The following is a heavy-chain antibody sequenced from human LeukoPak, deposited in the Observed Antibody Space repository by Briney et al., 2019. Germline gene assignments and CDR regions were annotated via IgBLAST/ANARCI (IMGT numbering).Heavy chain of an antibody. CDR2: IYYTGST. Sequence: SETLSLTCTVSGGSISSDYWSWIRQPPGKGLEWIGYIYYTGSTNYNPSLKSRVTMSGDMSKNQFSLKLSSVIAADTAVYYCAGGYSFDYWGQGTLVTVPS. V-gene: IGHV4-59*01. J-gene: IGHJ4*02. CDR3: AGGYSFDY. CDR1: GGSISSDY. D-gene: IGHD2-15*01.